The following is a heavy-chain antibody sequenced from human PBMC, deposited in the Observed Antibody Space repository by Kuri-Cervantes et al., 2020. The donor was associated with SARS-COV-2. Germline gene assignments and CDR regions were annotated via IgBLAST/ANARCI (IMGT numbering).Heavy chain of an antibody. CDR1: GYSFTGYW. J-gene: IGHJ4*02. CDR2: IYPGDSEG. V-gene: IGHV5-51*01. CDR3: AVPRRDYGSGSRYGGFDY. Sequence: GESLKISCKGSGYSFTGYWIAWVRQMPGKGLECMGIIYPGDSEGGWGPSFQGQVTISADKSINTACLQWSSLKASDTAMYYCAVPRRDYGSGSRYGGFDYWGQGTLVTVSS. D-gene: IGHD3-10*01.